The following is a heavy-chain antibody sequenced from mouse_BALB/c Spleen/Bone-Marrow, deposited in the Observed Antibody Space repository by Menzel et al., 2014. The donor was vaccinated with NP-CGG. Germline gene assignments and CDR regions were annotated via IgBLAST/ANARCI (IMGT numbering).Heavy chain of an antibody. CDR2: INPSTGYT. D-gene: IGHD4-1*01. CDR1: GYTFTNYW. J-gene: IGHJ2*01. CDR3: AREANWNFDY. V-gene: IGHV1-7*01. Sequence: QVQLQQSGAELAKPGASVKMSCKASGYTFTNYWMHWVKQRPGQGLEWIGYINPSTGYTEYNQKYKDKATLTADKSSSTAYFLLSSLTSEDSAVYFCAREANWNFDYWGQGTTLTVSS.